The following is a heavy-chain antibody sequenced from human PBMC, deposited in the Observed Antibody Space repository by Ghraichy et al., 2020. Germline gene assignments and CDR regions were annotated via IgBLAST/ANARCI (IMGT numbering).Heavy chain of an antibody. D-gene: IGHD3-10*01. CDR1: GYTFTGIY. CDR2: INPNGDDT. V-gene: IGHV1-2*02. J-gene: IGHJ4*02. Sequence: ASVKVSCKASGYTFTGIYFHWVRQAPGQGLEWMGCINPNGDDTIFAQKFQGRVTMTRDTSISTAFLELSSLRSDDTGVYYCATSGYFGSGICIDYWGQGTLVTVS. CDR3: ATSGYFGSGICIDY.